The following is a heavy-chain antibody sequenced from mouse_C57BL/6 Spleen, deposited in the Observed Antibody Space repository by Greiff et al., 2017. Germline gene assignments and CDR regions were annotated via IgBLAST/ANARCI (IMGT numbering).Heavy chain of an antibody. V-gene: IGHV2-5*01. CDR1: GFSLTSYG. CDR3: AKGRDDYSWFAY. Sequence: VKLMESGPGLVQPSQSLSITCTVSGFSLTSYGVHWVRQSPGKGLEWLGVIWRGGSTDYNAAFMSRLSITKDNSKSQVFFKMNSLQADDTAIYYCAKGRDDYSWFAYWGQGTLVTVSA. CDR2: IWRGGST. J-gene: IGHJ3*01. D-gene: IGHD2-4*01.